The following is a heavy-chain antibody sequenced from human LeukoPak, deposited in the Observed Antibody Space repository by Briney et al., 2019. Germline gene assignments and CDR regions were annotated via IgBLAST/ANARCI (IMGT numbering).Heavy chain of an antibody. CDR2: INHSGST. V-gene: IGHV4-39*07. Sequence: PSETLSLTCTVSGGSISSSSYYWSWIRQPPGKGLEWIGEINHSGSTNYNPSLKSRVTISVDTSKNQFSLKLSSVTAVDTAVYYCARRKQQLVWNWFDPWGQGTLVTVSS. J-gene: IGHJ5*02. D-gene: IGHD6-13*01. CDR1: GGSISSSSYY. CDR3: ARRKQQLVWNWFDP.